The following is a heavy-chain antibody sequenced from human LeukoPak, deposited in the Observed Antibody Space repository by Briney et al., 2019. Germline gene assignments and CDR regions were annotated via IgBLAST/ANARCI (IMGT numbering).Heavy chain of an antibody. J-gene: IGHJ4*02. D-gene: IGHD4/OR15-4a*01. Sequence: GGSLRLSCAASGFTFRSYGMHWVRQTPGKGLEWVAFISYDGGDKYYADSVKGRFTISRDNSKNTLFLQMNSLRVEDTAKYFCVKVKRSRVPPWDCWGQGTLVTVSS. CDR2: ISYDGGDK. V-gene: IGHV3-30*18. CDR3: VKVKRSRVPPWDC. CDR1: GFTFRSYG.